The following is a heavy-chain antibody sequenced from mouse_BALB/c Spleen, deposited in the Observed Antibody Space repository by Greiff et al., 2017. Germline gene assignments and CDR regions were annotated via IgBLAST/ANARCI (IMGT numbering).Heavy chain of an antibody. V-gene: IGHV5-6-3*01. J-gene: IGHJ3*01. Sequence: EVKLVESGGGLVQPGGSLKLSCAASGFTFSSYGMSWVRQTPDKRLELVATINSNGGSTYYPDSVKGRFTISRDNAKNTLYLQMSILKSEDTAMYYCAREDYGNSYWGQGTLVTVSA. D-gene: IGHD2-1*01. CDR1: GFTFSSYG. CDR3: AREDYGNSY. CDR2: INSNGGST.